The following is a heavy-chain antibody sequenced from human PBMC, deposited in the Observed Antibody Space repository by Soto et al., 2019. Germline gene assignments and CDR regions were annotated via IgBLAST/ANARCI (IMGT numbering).Heavy chain of an antibody. J-gene: IGHJ6*02. CDR1: GDSVGSSAAMY. CDR2: IYRSGSI. CDR3: ARAHDSGDYNGMSV. D-gene: IGHD1-1*01. Sequence: QVQLQESGPGLVNPAETLSLTCTVSGDSVGSSAAMYLAWIRQPPGKELEFIGNIYRSGSILLYSSLQGRVTLTMEPSKNQFSLNPRSVTARDTALYYCARAHDSGDYNGMSVWGPGITVTVSS. V-gene: IGHV4-61*08.